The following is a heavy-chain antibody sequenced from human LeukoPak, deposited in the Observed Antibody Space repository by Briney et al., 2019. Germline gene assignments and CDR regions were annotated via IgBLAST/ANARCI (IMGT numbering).Heavy chain of an antibody. CDR3: ARRSDYYDSSGYYYGHYFDY. D-gene: IGHD3-22*01. V-gene: IGHV3-11*01. Sequence: GGFLRLSCAASGFTFSDYYMSWIRQAPGKGLEWGSYISSSGSTIYYADSVKARFTISRDNAKNSLSLQMNSPRAEDTAVYYCARRSDYYDSSGYYYGHYFDYWGQGTLVTVSS. CDR2: ISSSGSTI. J-gene: IGHJ4*02. CDR1: GFTFSDYY.